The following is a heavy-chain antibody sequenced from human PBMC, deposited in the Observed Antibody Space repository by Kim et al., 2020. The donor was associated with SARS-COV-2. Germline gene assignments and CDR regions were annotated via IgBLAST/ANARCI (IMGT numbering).Heavy chain of an antibody. D-gene: IGHD2-21*01. V-gene: IGHV3-23*01. CDR1: GFTMNYG. CDR3: AKARLGRAVTGWGSGLVS. Sequence: GGSLRLSCVASGFTMNYGMAWVRRAPGEGLEWFSAISGSGDTTYYADSVKGRFSISRENSKTTKIYLQMNNLRADDTALYFCAKARLGRAVTGWGSGLVSWGQGTLVSV. J-gene: IGHJ4*02. CDR2: ISGSGDTT.